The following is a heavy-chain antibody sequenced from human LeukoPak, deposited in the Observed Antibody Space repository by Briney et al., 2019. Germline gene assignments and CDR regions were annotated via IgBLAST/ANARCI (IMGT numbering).Heavy chain of an antibody. V-gene: IGHV3-30*04. J-gene: IGHJ4*02. D-gene: IGHD6-13*01. CDR3: ARAPAAAGQYYFDY. CDR2: ISYDGSNK. CDR1: GFTLSSYA. Sequence: GRSLRLSCAASGFTLSSYAMHWVRQAPGKGLEWVAVISYDGSNKYYADSVKGRFTISRDNSKNTLYLQMNSLRAEDTAVYYCARAPAAAGQYYFDYWGQGTLVTVSS.